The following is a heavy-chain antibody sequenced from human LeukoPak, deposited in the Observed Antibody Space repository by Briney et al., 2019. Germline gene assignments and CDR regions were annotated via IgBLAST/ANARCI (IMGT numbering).Heavy chain of an antibody. D-gene: IGHD6-13*01. CDR2: ISSSSSYI. CDR3: ARAPAGYSSSWQVPLFDY. V-gene: IGHV3-21*01. CDR1: GFTFSSYS. Sequence: GGSLRLSCAASGFTFSSYSMNWVRQAPGKGLEWVSSISSSSSYIYYADSVKGRFTISRDNAKNSLYLQMNSLRAEDTAVYYCARAPAGYSSSWQVPLFDYWGQGTLVTVSS. J-gene: IGHJ4*02.